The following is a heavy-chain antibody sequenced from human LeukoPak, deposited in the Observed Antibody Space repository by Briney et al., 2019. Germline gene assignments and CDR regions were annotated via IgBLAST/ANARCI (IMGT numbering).Heavy chain of an antibody. V-gene: IGHV3-53*01. CDR3: ARDPSFYDSSGYPYFDY. CDR2: IYSGGST. D-gene: IGHD3-22*01. Sequence: PGGSLRLSCAASGFTVSSNYMSWVRQAPGKGLEWVSVIYSGGSTYYADSVKGRFTTFRDNSKNTLYLQMNSLRAEDTAVYYCARDPSFYDSSGYPYFDYWGQGTLVTVSS. CDR1: GFTVSSNY. J-gene: IGHJ4*02.